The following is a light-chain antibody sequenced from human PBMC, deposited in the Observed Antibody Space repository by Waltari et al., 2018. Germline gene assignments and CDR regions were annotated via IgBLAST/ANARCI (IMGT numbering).Light chain of an antibody. CDR3: QTGGHGTWV. CDR2: VNSDGSH. J-gene: IGLJ3*02. Sequence: QLVLTQSPSASASLGASVRLTCTLDSGHSSNIIAWHQQQPEKGPRYLMKVNSDGSHSKGDEMPDRLSGSGSGAERYLTISSVQSEDEADYYCQTGGHGTWVFGGGTKLTVL. V-gene: IGLV4-69*01. CDR1: SGHSSNI.